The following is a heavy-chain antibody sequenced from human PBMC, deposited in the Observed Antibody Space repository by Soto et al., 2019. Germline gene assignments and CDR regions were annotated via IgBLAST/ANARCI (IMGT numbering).Heavy chain of an antibody. CDR1: GFTFSDYY. V-gene: IGHV3-11*01. CDR3: ERDEEHSSWSHYFDY. CDR2: ISSSGSTI. D-gene: IGHD6-13*01. Sequence: PGGSLRLSCAASGFTFSDYYMSWIRQAPGKGLEWVSYISSSGSTIYYADSVKGRFTISRDNAKNSLYLQMNSLRAEDTAVYYCERDEEHSSWSHYFDYWGQGTLVTVSS. J-gene: IGHJ4*02.